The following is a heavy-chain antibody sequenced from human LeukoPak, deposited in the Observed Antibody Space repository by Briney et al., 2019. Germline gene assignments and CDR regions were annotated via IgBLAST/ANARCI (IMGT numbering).Heavy chain of an antibody. CDR3: GRGGNGIDI. CDR1: GFTFSHYL. CDR2: INSDESNT. D-gene: IGHD2-8*01. J-gene: IGHJ3*02. V-gene: IGHV3-74*01. Sequence: GGSLRLSCAASGFTFSHYLMHRVRQAPGKGLVWVSRINSDESNTNSYADSVKGRFIISRDSAKNTLYLQMNSLRAEDTAVYFCGRGGNGIDIWGQGTTVIVSS.